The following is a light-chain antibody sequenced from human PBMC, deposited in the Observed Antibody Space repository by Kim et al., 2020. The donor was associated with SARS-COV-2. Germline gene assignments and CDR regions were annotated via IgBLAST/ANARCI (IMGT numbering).Light chain of an antibody. Sequence: SASVGDRVTRTCRASQSISSWLAWYPQKPGKAPKLLIYKASSLESGVPTRFIGSGSWTEFTLLILSLQPDDFATYPCQQYNSYSCTFGPWTKLEI. CDR3: QQYNSYSCT. CDR1: QSISSW. CDR2: KAS. V-gene: IGKV1-5*03. J-gene: IGKJ2*02.